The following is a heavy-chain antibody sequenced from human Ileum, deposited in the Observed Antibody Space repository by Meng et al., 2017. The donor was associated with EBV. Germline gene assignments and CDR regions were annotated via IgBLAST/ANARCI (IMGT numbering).Heavy chain of an antibody. CDR1: GASVTSSGYY. V-gene: IGHV4-61*08. J-gene: IGHJ4*02. CDR3: ARDLRVGGAFDY. D-gene: IGHD1-26*01. CDR2: VNYNGDS. Sequence: HGPLQRPGPGLVRLSDTLSLTCTVSGASVTSSGYYWSWLRQSPGKGLEWLGYVNYNGDSTYNPSLKSRVTIFIDTSKKQFYLNLTSATAADTAIYYCARDLRVGGAFDYWGQGTLVTVSS.